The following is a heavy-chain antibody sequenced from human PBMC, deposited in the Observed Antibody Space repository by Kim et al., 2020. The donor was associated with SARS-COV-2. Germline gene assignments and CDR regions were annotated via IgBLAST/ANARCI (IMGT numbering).Heavy chain of an antibody. CDR2: INHSGST. CDR1: GGSFSGYY. J-gene: IGHJ5*02. V-gene: IGHV4-34*01. D-gene: IGHD3-22*01. CDR3: ARGEIRLGSSSGYYGRAGYGP. Sequence: SETLSLTCAVYGGSFSGYYWSWIRQPPGKGLEWIGEINHSGSTNYNPSLKSRVTISVDTSKNQFSLKLSSVTAADTAVYYCARGEIRLGSSSGYYGRAGYGPWGQGTLVTVSS.